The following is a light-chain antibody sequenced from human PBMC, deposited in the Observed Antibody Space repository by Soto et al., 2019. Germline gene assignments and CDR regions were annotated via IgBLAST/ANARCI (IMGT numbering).Light chain of an antibody. CDR3: QQYYSTPYT. CDR2: WAS. J-gene: IGKJ2*01. V-gene: IGKV4-1*01. Sequence: DIVMTQSPDSLAVSLGERATINCKSSQSIVYNSNNKNYLAWYQQKPGQPPKLLIYWASTRESGVPDRFSGSGSGTDFTLTIGSLQAEDVAVYYCQQYYSTPYTFGQGTKLEIK. CDR1: QSIVYNSNNKNY.